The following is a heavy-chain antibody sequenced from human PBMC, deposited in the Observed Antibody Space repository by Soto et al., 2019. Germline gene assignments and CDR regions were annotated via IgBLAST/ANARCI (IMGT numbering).Heavy chain of an antibody. CDR2: IYHSGST. CDR1: GGSISSGGYS. D-gene: IGHD3-22*01. CDR3: ARGSDYYDSSGYYPPRYFDY. J-gene: IGHJ4*02. V-gene: IGHV4-30-2*01. Sequence: QLQLQESGSGLVKPSQTLSLTCAVSGGSISSGGYSWSWIRQPPGKGLEWIGYIYHSGSTYYNPSLKSRCTISVARSKNQFYLKLSSVTAADPAVYYCARGSDYYDSSGYYPPRYFDYWGQGTLVTVSS.